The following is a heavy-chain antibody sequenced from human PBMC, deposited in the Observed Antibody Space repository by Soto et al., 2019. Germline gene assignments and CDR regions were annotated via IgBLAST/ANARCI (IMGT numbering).Heavy chain of an antibody. J-gene: IGHJ5*02. CDR1: GFTFSSYA. V-gene: IGHV3-23*01. Sequence: EVQVLESGGGLVQPGGSLRLSCAASGFTFSSYAMSWVRQAPGKGLEWVSAISGSGNYTYYADFVTGRFTVSRDNSRNTRYLQMNGLRGEDTAIYYCTKDGGSTWYVHRWGQGALVTVSS. CDR2: ISGSGNYT. CDR3: TKDGGSTWYVHR. D-gene: IGHD6-13*01.